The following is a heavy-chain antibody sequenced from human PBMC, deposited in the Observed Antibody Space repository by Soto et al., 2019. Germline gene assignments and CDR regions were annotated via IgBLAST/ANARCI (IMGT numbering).Heavy chain of an antibody. CDR3: AHRPPQSLYDILTGYQGDSWFDP. CDR1: GFSLSTSGVG. D-gene: IGHD3-9*01. J-gene: IGHJ5*02. CDR2: IYWNDDK. Sequence: SGPTLVNPTQTLTLTCTFSGFSLSTSGVGVGWIRQPPGKALEWLALIYWNDDKRYSPSLKSRLTITKDTSKNQVVLTMTNMDPVDTATYYCAHRPPQSLYDILTGYQGDSWFDPWGQGTLVTVSS. V-gene: IGHV2-5*01.